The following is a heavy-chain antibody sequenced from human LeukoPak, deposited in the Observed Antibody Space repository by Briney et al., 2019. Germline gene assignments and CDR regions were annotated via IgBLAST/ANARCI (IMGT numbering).Heavy chain of an antibody. J-gene: IGHJ4*02. Sequence: SVKPSCKTSGFPFTHYAINWVRQAPGQGLGFMGWVNSIIGNPTYTPGFPRGFVFYLDTSLSTAYPQIRDLKPEETRVFYFVSLGAHGFYYWGEGTRVTVSS. CDR3: VSLGAHGFYY. CDR2: VNSIIGNP. V-gene: IGHV7-4-1*02. CDR1: GFPFTHYA.